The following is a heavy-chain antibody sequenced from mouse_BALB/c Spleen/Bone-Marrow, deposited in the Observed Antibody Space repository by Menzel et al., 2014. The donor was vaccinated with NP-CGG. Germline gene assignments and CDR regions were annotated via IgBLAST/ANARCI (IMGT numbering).Heavy chain of an antibody. CDR2: IWAGGST. CDR1: GFSLTSYG. J-gene: IGHJ4*01. V-gene: IGHV2-9*02. Sequence: VQRVESGPGLVAPSQSLSITCTVSGFSLTSYGVNWVRQPPGKGLEWLGVIWAGGSTNYNLALMSRLSISKDNSKSQVFLKMNSLQTDDTAMYYCDRDPRTGTGAMDYGGQGTSVTVSS. D-gene: IGHD4-1*01. CDR3: DRDPRTGTGAMDY.